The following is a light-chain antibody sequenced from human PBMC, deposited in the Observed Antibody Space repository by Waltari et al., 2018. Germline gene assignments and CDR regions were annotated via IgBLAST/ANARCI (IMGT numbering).Light chain of an antibody. V-gene: IGKV3-11*01. J-gene: IGKJ4*01. Sequence: ILLTQYPSPLSLSPGERATLSGRARQSVSTYLGWYQQNRGQAPRLLIYDASNRATVIPARFSGSGSGTDFTLTISSLEPEDFAVYYCRQRSNWPLTFGGGTKVEIK. CDR2: DAS. CDR1: QSVSTY. CDR3: RQRSNWPLT.